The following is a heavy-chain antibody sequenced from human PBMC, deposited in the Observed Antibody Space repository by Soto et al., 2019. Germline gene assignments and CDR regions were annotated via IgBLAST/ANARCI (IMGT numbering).Heavy chain of an antibody. CDR2: IYYSGST. V-gene: IGHV4-59*01. CDR3: VRLYCSSTSCHYYFDY. Sequence: QVQLQESGPGLVKPSETLSLTCTVSGGSISSYYWSWIRQPPGKGLEWIGYIYYSGSTNYNPSLKSRVTISVDTSTNQFSLKLSSVTAADTAVYYCVRLYCSSTSCHYYFDYWGQGTLVTVSS. D-gene: IGHD2-2*01. J-gene: IGHJ4*02. CDR1: GGSISSYY.